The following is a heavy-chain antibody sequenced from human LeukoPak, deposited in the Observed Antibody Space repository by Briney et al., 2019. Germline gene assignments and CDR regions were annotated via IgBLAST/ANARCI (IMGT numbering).Heavy chain of an antibody. Sequence: SQTLSLTCAVSGGSISSGGHSWSWIRQPPGKGLEWLAYIYHSGSTFYNPSLKSRVTISVDRSKNQFSLKLSSVTAADTAVYYCARGGYSIPFDYWGQGTLVTVSS. D-gene: IGHD4-11*01. CDR1: GGSISSGGHS. CDR3: ARGGYSIPFDY. CDR2: IYHSGST. J-gene: IGHJ4*02. V-gene: IGHV4-30-2*01.